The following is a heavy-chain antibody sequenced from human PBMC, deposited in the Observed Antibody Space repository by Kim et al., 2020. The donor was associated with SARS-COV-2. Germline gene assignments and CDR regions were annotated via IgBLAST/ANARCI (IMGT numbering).Heavy chain of an antibody. CDR1: GFTFSSYA. CDR2: ISGSGGST. J-gene: IGHJ4*02. D-gene: IGHD1-26*01. CDR3: AKDRQISGNPFDY. V-gene: IGHV3-23*01. Sequence: GGSLRLSCAASGFTFSSYAMSWVRQAPGKGLEWVSAISGSGGSTYYADSVKGRFTISRDNSKNTLDLQMNSLRAEDTAVYYCAKDRQISGNPFDYWGQGTLVTVSS.